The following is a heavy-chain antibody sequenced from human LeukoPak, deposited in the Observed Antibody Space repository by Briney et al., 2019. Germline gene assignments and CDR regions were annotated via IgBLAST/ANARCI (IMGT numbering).Heavy chain of an antibody. D-gene: IGHD3-16*01. CDR2: IYYSGST. J-gene: IGHJ4*02. CDR1: GGSISSYY. V-gene: IGHV4-59*01. Sequence: SETLSLTCTVSGGSISSYYWSWIRQPPGKGLEWIGYIYYSGSTNYNPSLKSRVTISVDTSKNQFSLKLSSVTAADTAVYYCARDGGRVFDYWGQGTLVTVSS. CDR3: ARDGGRVFDY.